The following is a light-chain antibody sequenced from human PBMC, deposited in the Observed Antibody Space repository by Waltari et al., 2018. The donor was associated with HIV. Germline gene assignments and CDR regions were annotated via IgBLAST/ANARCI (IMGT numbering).Light chain of an antibody. V-gene: IGKV3-11*01. CDR3: QQRLNWPLT. Sequence: EIVLTQSPATLSLSPGERATLSCRASQSVSRYLAWYQQKPGQVPRLLIYDVSNRATGIPARFSGSGSGTDFTLTISSLEPEDFAVYYCQQRLNWPLTFGGGTKVEIK. J-gene: IGKJ4*01. CDR2: DVS. CDR1: QSVSRY.